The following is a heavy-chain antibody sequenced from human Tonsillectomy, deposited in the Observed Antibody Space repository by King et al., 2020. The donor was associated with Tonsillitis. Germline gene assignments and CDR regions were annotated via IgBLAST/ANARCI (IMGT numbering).Heavy chain of an antibody. CDR3: AKDGIAFSDWYFDL. V-gene: IGHV3-30*18. CDR2: IAYDASYE. Sequence: QLVQSGGGVVQTGRSLRLSCAASGFTFSNYGMHWVRQAPGKGLEWVALIAYDASYENYADSVKGRFAISRDNSKNKMYLEMNSLRVEDTAVYYCAKDGIAFSDWYFDLWGRGTLVTVSS. J-gene: IGHJ2*01. CDR1: GFTFSNYG. D-gene: IGHD1-14*01.